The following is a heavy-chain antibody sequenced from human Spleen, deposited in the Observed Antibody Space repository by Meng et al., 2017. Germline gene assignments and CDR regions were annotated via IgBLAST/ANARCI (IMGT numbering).Heavy chain of an antibody. V-gene: IGHV1-69*04. J-gene: IGHJ3*02. CDR1: GGIFSNYV. Sequence: SVKVSCKALGGIFSNYVIGWVRQAPGQGLEWMGRIIPILGIANYAQKFQGRVTITADKSTSTAYMELSSLRSEDTAVYYCARDAGYSSGWYEDHDAFDIWGQGTMVTVSS. D-gene: IGHD6-19*01. CDR3: ARDAGYSSGWYEDHDAFDI. CDR2: IIPILGIA.